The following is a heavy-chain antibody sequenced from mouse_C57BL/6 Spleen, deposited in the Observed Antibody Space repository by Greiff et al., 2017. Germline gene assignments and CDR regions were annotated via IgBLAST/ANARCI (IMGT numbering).Heavy chain of an antibody. V-gene: IGHV1-80*01. CDR2: MYPGDGDT. CDR3: ARRGNGENYFDY. J-gene: IGHJ2*01. Sequence: VQLQQSGAELVKPGASVKISCKASGYAFSSYWMNWVKQRPGKGLEWIGQMYPGDGDTNYNGTFKGKATLTADKSSSTAYMQLSSLTSEDSAVYFCARRGNGENYFDYWGQGTTLTVSS. CDR1: GYAFSSYW.